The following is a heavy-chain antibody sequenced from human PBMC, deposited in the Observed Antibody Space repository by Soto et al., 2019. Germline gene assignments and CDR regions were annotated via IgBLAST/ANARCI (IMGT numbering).Heavy chain of an antibody. CDR1: GGSISSGDYY. CDR3: ARDSDKDRGVISLDY. CDR2: IYYSGST. D-gene: IGHD3-10*01. J-gene: IGHJ4*02. Sequence: PXETLSLTCTVSGGSISSGDYYWSWIRQPPGKGLEWIGYIYYSGSTYYNPSLKSRVTISVDTSKNQFSLKLSSVTAADTAVYYCARDSDKDRGVISLDYWGQGTLVTVSS. V-gene: IGHV4-30-4*01.